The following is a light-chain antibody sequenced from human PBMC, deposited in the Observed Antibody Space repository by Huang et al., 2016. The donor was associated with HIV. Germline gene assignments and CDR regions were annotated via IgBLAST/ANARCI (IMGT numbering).Light chain of an antibody. V-gene: IGKV2-28*01. CDR1: QSLQHSNGYKY. CDR3: MQTLQTPFFS. Sequence: DIVMTQFPLYLPVTPGETASISCRASQSLQHSNGYKYLDWYLQKPGQSTQLLLYLVSNRASGVPDRFSGSGSDSEFTLTISSVEAEDVGVYYCMQTLQTPFFSFGPGTIVDI. CDR2: LVS. J-gene: IGKJ3*01.